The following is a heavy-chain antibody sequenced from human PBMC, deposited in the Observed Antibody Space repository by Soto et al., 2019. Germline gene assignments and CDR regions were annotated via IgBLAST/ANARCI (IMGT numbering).Heavy chain of an antibody. Sequence: GGSLRLSCAASGFTFTRYSMNWVRQAPGKGLEWVSSISSTTNYIYYGDSMKGRFTISRDNAKNSLYLEMNSLRAEDTAVYYCSRESEDLTSNFDYWGQGTLVTVSS. CDR1: GFTFTRYS. CDR3: SRESEDLTSNFDY. CDR2: ISSTTNYI. V-gene: IGHV3-21*06. J-gene: IGHJ4*02.